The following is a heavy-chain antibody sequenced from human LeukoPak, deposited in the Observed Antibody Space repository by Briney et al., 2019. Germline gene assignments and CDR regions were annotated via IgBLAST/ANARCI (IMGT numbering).Heavy chain of an antibody. Sequence: GAPRHSSVHSVGTICSYSRNWVSPEPGKRLERGSSIISSSSYIYYADSMKRRFTISRDNANNSLNLQMNSLRAEDTAVSYGASDLRFGEVSEYDFDYWGQGTLVTVSS. V-gene: IGHV3-21*01. J-gene: IGHJ4*02. D-gene: IGHD3-10*01. CDR2: IISSSSYI. CDR1: VGTICSYS. CDR3: ASDLRFGEVSEYDFDY.